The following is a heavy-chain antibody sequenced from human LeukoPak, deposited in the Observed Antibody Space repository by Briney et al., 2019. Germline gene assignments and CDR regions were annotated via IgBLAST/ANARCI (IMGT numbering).Heavy chain of an antibody. CDR1: GFIFSSHG. CDR3: VKRSSTSSGYFDF. D-gene: IGHD3-22*01. V-gene: IGHV3-23*01. J-gene: IGHJ4*02. Sequence: GGSLRLSCAASGFIFSSHGMNWVRQAPGKGLEWVSGVSPSGDITYYADSVKGRFTFSRDNSKNTLYLQMNSLRAEDTAIYYCVKRSSTSSGYFDFWGRGTLVTVSS. CDR2: VSPSGDIT.